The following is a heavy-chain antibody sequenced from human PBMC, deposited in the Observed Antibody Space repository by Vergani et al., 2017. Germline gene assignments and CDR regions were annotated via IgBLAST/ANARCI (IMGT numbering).Heavy chain of an antibody. D-gene: IGHD4-11*01. CDR3: AKYLSYSTAWPNFDS. V-gene: IGHV3-30*18. CDR2: ISYDGDRR. Sequence: QVHLVESGGGVVQPGRSLTLSCVASGFSFRGHGMHWVRQAPGKGLEWVAMISYDGDRRDYGDFAKGRFTISRDSSKTVYLQMNSLRVEDTAMYFCAKYLSYSTAWPNFDSRGQGTLVTVSS. J-gene: IGHJ4*02. CDR1: GFSFRGHG.